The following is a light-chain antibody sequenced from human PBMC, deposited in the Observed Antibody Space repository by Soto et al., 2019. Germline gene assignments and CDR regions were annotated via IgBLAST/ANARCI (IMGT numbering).Light chain of an antibody. V-gene: IGKV3-20*01. J-gene: IGKJ5*01. CDR1: QSVSSSY. CDR2: GAS. CDR3: QQHFNGPIT. Sequence: EIVLTQSPGTLSLSPVESATLSCRASQSVSSSYLAWYQQKPGQAPRLLIYGASSRATGIPDRFSGSGSGTDFTLTISRLEPEDFAVYYCQQHFNGPITFGQGTRLEIK.